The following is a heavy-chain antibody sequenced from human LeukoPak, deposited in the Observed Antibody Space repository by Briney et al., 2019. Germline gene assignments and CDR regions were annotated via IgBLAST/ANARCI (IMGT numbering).Heavy chain of an antibody. CDR3: ASPSYLGTPDY. Sequence: QPGGSLRLSCAASGFTFSSYGMHWVRQAPGKGLEWVAVISYDGSNKYYADSVKGRFTISRDNSKNTLYLQMNSLRAEDTAVYYCASPSYLGTPDYWGQGTLVTVSS. D-gene: IGHD1-7*01. J-gene: IGHJ4*02. V-gene: IGHV3-30*19. CDR1: GFTFSSYG. CDR2: ISYDGSNK.